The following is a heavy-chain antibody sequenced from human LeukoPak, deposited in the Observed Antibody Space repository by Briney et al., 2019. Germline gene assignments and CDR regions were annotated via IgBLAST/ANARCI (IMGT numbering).Heavy chain of an antibody. Sequence: GGSLRLSCAASGXTFSSYSMNWVRQAPGKGLEWVSYISSSSSTIYYADSVKGRFTISRDNAKNSLYLQMNSLRDEDTAVYYCARDGDSYGYYYYGMDVWGQGTTVTVSS. J-gene: IGHJ6*02. CDR2: ISSSSSTI. V-gene: IGHV3-48*02. CDR3: ARDGDSYGYYYYGMDV. D-gene: IGHD5-18*01. CDR1: GXTFSSYS.